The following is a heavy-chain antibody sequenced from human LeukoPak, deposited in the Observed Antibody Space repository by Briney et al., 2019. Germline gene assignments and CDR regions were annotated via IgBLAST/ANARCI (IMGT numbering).Heavy chain of an antibody. CDR1: GFTFSDYY. CDR3: AKAGSISWYDH. D-gene: IGHD6-13*01. V-gene: IGHV3-23*01. CDR2: IDHTGDRT. Sequence: GGSLRLSCAASGFTFSDYYMSWIRQAPGKGLEWISDIDHTGDRTYYRDSVKGQFTISRDNSKNTLYLQMNSLRVEDTATYYCAKAGSISWYDHWGQGTLVTVS. J-gene: IGHJ5*02.